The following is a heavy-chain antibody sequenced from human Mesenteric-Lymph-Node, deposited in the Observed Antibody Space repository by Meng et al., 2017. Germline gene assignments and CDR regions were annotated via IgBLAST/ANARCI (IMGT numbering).Heavy chain of an antibody. J-gene: IGHJ4*02. Sequence: QRGPSGAWGKKPGASVKVSCKASGYTFTGYYMHWVRQAPGQGLEWMGRINPNSGGTNYAQKFQGRVTMTRDTSISTAYMELSRLRSDDTAVYYCARDVRSVGATDYWGQGTLVTVSS. D-gene: IGHD1-26*01. CDR2: INPNSGGT. V-gene: IGHV1-2*06. CDR3: ARDVRSVGATDY. CDR1: GYTFTGYY.